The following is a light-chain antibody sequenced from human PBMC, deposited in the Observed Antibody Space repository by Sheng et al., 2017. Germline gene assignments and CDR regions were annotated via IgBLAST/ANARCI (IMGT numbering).Light chain of an antibody. J-gene: IGKJ1*01. Sequence: EIVMTQSPATLSASSRGESHLLLQGQSECGHKLSLVPTKTCQTPRLLMYEASTRATGIPARFIGSGSGTDFTXTISSLQTEDLAVYYCQQYNSWTFGQGTKVEIQ. CDR2: EAS. CDR1: ECGHK. V-gene: IGKV3-15*01. CDR3: QQYNSWT.